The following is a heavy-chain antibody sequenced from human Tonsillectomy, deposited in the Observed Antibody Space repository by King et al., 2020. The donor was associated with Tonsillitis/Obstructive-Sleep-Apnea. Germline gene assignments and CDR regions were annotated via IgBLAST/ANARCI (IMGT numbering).Heavy chain of an antibody. J-gene: IGHJ4*02. CDR1: GFTFSSYS. CDR3: AAPYPCGGDCYLDY. D-gene: IGHD2-21*01. CDR2: ISSSSSYI. V-gene: IGHV3-21*01. Sequence: VQLVESGGGLVKPGGSLRLSCAASGFTFSSYSMNWVRQAPGKGLEWVSSISSSSSYIYYADSVKGRFTISRDNAKNSLYLQMNSLRAEDTAVYYCAAPYPCGGDCYLDYWGQRTLVTVSS.